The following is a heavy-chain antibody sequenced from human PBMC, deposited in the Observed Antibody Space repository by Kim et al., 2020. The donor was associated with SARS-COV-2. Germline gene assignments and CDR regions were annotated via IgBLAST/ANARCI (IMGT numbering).Heavy chain of an antibody. CDR2: IYYSGST. CDR3: ATLKGYYDYYYGMDV. CDR1: GGSVSSGSYY. J-gene: IGHJ6*02. D-gene: IGHD3-3*01. V-gene: IGHV4-61*01. Sequence: SETLSLTCTVSGGSVSSGSYYWSWIRQPPGQGLDWFGNIYYSGSTNYNPSLKSRVTISVDTSKNQFSLKLSSVTAADTAVYYCATLKGYYDYYYGMDVWGQGTTATVSS.